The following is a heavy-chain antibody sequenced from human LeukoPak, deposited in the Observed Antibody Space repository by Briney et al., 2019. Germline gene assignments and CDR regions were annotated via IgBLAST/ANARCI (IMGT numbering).Heavy chain of an antibody. J-gene: IGHJ4*02. D-gene: IGHD6-13*01. Sequence: PSETLSLTCTVSGGSISSGGYYWSWIRQHPGKGLEWIGYIYYSGSTYCNPSLKSRVTISVDTSKNQFSLKLSSVTAADTAVYYCASTGSSSFPDYWGQGTLVTVSS. CDR2: IYYSGST. V-gene: IGHV4-31*03. CDR1: GGSISSGGYY. CDR3: ASTGSSSFPDY.